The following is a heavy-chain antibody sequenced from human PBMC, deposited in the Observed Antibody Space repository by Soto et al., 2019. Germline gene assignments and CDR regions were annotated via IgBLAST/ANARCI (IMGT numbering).Heavy chain of an antibody. CDR3: ARDVAARRYYYGMDI. Sequence: GASVKVSCKASGGTFSSYAISWVRQAPGQGLEWMGGIIPIFGTANYAQKFQGRVTITADESTSTAYMELSSLRSEDTAVYYCARDVAARRYYYGMDIWGQGTTVTSP. CDR1: GGTFSSYA. CDR2: IIPIFGTA. D-gene: IGHD6-6*01. V-gene: IGHV1-69*13. J-gene: IGHJ6*02.